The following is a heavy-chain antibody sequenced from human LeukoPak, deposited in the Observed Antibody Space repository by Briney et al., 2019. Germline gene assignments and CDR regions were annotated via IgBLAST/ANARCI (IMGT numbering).Heavy chain of an antibody. Sequence: AASVKVSCKASGYTFTRYGISWVRQAPGQGLEWMGWISANNGDTNSAQKFQDRATMTTDTSTSTAYMELRSLRSDDTAVYYCARDFFHGHCAGLSCFLLDYWGQGSLVTVSS. CDR1: GYTFTRYG. CDR2: ISANNGDT. D-gene: IGHD2-15*01. V-gene: IGHV1-18*01. CDR3: ARDFFHGHCAGLSCFLLDY. J-gene: IGHJ4*02.